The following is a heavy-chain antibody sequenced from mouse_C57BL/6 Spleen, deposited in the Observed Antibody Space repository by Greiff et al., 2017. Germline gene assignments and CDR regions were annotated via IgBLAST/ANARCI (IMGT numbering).Heavy chain of an antibody. CDR1: GYTFTSYW. Sequence: VQQQQPGAELVKPGASVKLSCKASGYTFTSYWMHWVKRRPGRGLEWIGRIDPNSGGTKYNEKFKSKATLTVDKPSSTAYMQLSSLTSEDSAVYYGARAVYYDYEGFAYWGQGTLVTVSA. CDR2: IDPNSGGT. D-gene: IGHD2-4*01. CDR3: ARAVYYDYEGFAY. J-gene: IGHJ3*01. V-gene: IGHV1-72*01.